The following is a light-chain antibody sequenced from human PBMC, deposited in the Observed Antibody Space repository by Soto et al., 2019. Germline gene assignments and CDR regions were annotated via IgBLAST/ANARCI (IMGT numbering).Light chain of an antibody. CDR1: SSNIGGYF. CDR3: GTWDISLSTVV. CDR2: DSV. J-gene: IGLJ2*01. Sequence: QSVLTQPPSVSAAPGQTVTISCSGSSSNIGGYFVSWYQQFPGTAPKLLIYDSVQRPSGIPDRFSGSKSGTSATLGITGLLTGDEAEYYCGTWDISLSTVVFGGGTKVTVL. V-gene: IGLV1-51*01.